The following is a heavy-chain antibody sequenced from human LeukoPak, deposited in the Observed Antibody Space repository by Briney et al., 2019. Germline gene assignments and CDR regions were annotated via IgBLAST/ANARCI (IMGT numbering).Heavy chain of an antibody. V-gene: IGHV3-48*03. D-gene: IGHD1-1*01. CDR2: ISSSGSTI. CDR3: AGDRERPDYYYGMDV. J-gene: IGHJ6*02. CDR1: GFTFSSYE. Sequence: GGSLRLSCAASGFTFSSYEMNWVRQAPGKGLEWVSYISSSGSTIYYADSVKGRFTISRDNAKNSLYLQMNSLRAEDTAVYYCAGDRERPDYYYGMDVWGQGTTVTVSS.